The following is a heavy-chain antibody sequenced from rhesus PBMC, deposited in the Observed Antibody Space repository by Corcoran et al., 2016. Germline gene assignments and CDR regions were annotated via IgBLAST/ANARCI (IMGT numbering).Heavy chain of an antibody. Sequence: QLQLQESGPGLVKPSETLSVTCAVSGGSISSSYWSWIRRAPGKGLEWIGYIYGSGSNTNYNPALKSRVTLVVDTSKNQLSLKLSSVTAADTAVYYCASSYSSWSYLDYWGQGVLVTVSS. CDR1: GGSISSSY. CDR3: ASSYSSWSYLDY. D-gene: IGHD6-13*01. J-gene: IGHJ4*01. CDR2: IYGSGSNT. V-gene: IGHV4-169*01.